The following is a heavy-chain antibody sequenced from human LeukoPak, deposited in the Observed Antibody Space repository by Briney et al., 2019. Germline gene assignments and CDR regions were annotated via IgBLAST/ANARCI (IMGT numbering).Heavy chain of an antibody. CDR3: AKDPLSAYGDYVGYYFDY. Sequence: ASVKVSCKASGYTFTGYYMHWVRQAPGQGLEWMGWINPNSGGTNYAQKFQGRVTMTRDTSISTAYMELSRLRSDDTAVYYCAKDPLSAYGDYVGYYFDYWGQGTLVTVSS. D-gene: IGHD4-17*01. V-gene: IGHV1-2*02. CDR1: GYTFTGYY. J-gene: IGHJ4*02. CDR2: INPNSGGT.